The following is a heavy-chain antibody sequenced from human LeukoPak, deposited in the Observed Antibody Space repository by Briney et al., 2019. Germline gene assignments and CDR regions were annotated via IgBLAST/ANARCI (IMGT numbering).Heavy chain of an antibody. D-gene: IGHD3-16*01. Sequence: GGSLRLSCAASGFTFSSYAMSWVRQAPGKGLEWVSAISGSGGSTYYADSVTGRFTISRDNSKNTLYLQMNSLRAEDTAVYYCAKIYYDYVWGSFVDPWGQGTLVTVSS. CDR3: AKIYYDYVWGSFVDP. CDR2: ISGSGGST. J-gene: IGHJ5*02. CDR1: GFTFSSYA. V-gene: IGHV3-23*01.